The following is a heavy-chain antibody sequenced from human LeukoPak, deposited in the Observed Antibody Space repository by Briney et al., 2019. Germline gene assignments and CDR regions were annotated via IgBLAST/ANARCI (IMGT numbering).Heavy chain of an antibody. CDR1: GFTFSSYW. D-gene: IGHD6-6*01. CDR2: ISSSSYI. CDR3: ARLGIAAREEIDY. V-gene: IGHV3-21*01. Sequence: GGSLRLSCAASGFTFSSYWMSWVRQAPGKGLEWVSSISSSSYIYYADSVKGRFTISRDNAKNSLYLQMNSLRAEDTAVYYCARLGIAAREEIDYWGQGTLVTVSS. J-gene: IGHJ4*02.